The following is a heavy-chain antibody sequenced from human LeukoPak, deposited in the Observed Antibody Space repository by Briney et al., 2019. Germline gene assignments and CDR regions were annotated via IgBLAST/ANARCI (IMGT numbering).Heavy chain of an antibody. J-gene: IGHJ6*02. CDR1: GFXFSNYW. Sequence: GGSLRLSCAASGFXFSNYWMNWVRQAPGKGLVWVSHINSDGSSTTYADSVKGRFTISRDNARNTLYLQMDSLRAEDTAVYYCARDRMVGYYHYGMDVWGQGTTVSVSS. D-gene: IGHD2-8*01. CDR2: INSDGSST. V-gene: IGHV3-74*01. CDR3: ARDRMVGYYHYGMDV.